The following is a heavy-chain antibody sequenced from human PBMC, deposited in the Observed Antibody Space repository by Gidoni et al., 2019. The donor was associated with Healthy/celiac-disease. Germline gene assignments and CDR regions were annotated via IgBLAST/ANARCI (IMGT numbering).Heavy chain of an antibody. D-gene: IGHD3-10*01. CDR1: GYSGTRYE. CDR3: ARSPSITMVRGVGNAAFDY. Sequence: QVQLVQSGAEVKKPGDAGTVSCKASGYSGTRYEMQWVRQAPGQGLEWMGIINPSGGSTSYAQKFQGRVTMTRYTSTITVYMELSSLRSEDTAVYYCARSPSITMVRGVGNAAFDYWGQGTLVTVSS. V-gene: IGHV1-46*01. J-gene: IGHJ4*02. CDR2: INPSGGST.